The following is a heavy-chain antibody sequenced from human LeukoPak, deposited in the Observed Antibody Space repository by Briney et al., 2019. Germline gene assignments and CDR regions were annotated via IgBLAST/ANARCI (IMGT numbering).Heavy chain of an antibody. CDR1: GYSFTSYW. D-gene: IGHD3-3*01. J-gene: IGHJ5*02. CDR3: ARIRFTATVAFDP. Sequence: GESLKISCKGSGYSFTSYWIGWVRQMPGKVLEWMGIIYPGDSDTRYSPSFQGPVTISADKSISTAYLQWSSLKASDIAMYYCARIRFTATVAFDPWGQGTLVTVSS. V-gene: IGHV5-51*01. CDR2: IYPGDSDT.